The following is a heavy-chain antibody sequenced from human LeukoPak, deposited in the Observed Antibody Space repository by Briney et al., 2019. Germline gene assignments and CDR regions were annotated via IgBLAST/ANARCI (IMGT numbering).Heavy chain of an antibody. V-gene: IGHV3-23*01. CDR3: AKLSPHGGIGY. CDR2: ISGSGSST. D-gene: IGHD4-23*01. CDR1: GFTYSSYS. J-gene: IGHJ4*02. Sequence: PGGSLRLSCAASGFTYSSYSMSWVRQAPGKGLEWVSAISGSGSSTYYADSMKGRFTISRDNSKNTLYLQINSLRAEDTAVYYCAKLSPHGGIGYWGQGTLVTVSS.